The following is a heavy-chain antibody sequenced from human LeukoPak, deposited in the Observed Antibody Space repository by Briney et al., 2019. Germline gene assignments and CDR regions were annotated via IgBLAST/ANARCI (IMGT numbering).Heavy chain of an antibody. CDR1: GGSISTYY. D-gene: IGHD3-10*01. Sequence: PSETLFLTCTVSGGSISTYYWSWIRQPPGKGLEWIGYIYYSGSTNYNPSLKARLTISVDTSKNQFSLKLSSVTAADTAVYYCARYPRDYYGSGHAFDIWGQGTMVTVSS. J-gene: IGHJ3*02. CDR3: ARYPRDYYGSGHAFDI. V-gene: IGHV4-59*12. CDR2: IYYSGST.